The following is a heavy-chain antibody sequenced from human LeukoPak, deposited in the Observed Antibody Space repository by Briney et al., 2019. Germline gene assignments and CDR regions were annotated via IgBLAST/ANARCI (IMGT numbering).Heavy chain of an antibody. V-gene: IGHV1-18*01. Sequence: ASVKVSCKASGYTFTSYGISWVRQAPGQGLEWMGWISAYNGNTNYAQKLQGRVTMTTDTSTSTAYMELRSLRSDDTAVYYCARSCSSTSCYGNWFDPWGQGTLVTVSS. CDR3: ARSCSSTSCYGNWFDP. J-gene: IGHJ5*02. D-gene: IGHD2-2*01. CDR1: GYTFTSYG. CDR2: ISAYNGNT.